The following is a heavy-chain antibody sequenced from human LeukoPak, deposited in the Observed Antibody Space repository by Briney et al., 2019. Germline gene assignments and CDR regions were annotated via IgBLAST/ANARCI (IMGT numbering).Heavy chain of an antibody. CDR1: GFTFSSYE. J-gene: IGHJ6*04. V-gene: IGHV3-48*03. CDR3: ARGDYYYYYGMDV. Sequence: GGSLRLSCAASGFTFSSYEMKWVRQAPGKGLEWVSYISSSGSTIYYADSVKGRFTISRDNAKNSLYLQMNSLRAEDTAVYYCARGDYYYYYGMDVWGKGTTVTVSS. CDR2: ISSSGSTI.